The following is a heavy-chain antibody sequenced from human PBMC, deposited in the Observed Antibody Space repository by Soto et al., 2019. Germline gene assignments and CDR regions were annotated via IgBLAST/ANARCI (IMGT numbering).Heavy chain of an antibody. CDR1: GYTFTSYG. Sequence: ASVKVSCKASGYTFTSYGISWVRQAPGQGLEWMGWISAYNGNTNYAQKIQGRVTMTTDTSTSTAYMELRSLRSDDTAVYYCARVPGIAVAGTIDYWGQGTLVTVSS. D-gene: IGHD6-19*01. J-gene: IGHJ4*01. CDR2: ISAYNGNT. V-gene: IGHV1-18*01. CDR3: ARVPGIAVAGTIDY.